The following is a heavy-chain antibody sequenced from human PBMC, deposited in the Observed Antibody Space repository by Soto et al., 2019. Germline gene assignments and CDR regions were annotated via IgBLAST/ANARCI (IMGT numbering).Heavy chain of an antibody. Sequence: GESLKISCNGSGYSFTTYWIAWVRQMPGKGLEWVGIIYPVDSDTRFSPSFDGHVTISVDKSISTAFLQWNSLKASDNAIYYCARNRTSAYKDYWGQGTLVTVSS. D-gene: IGHD2-21*01. CDR1: GYSFTTYW. V-gene: IGHV5-51*01. J-gene: IGHJ4*01. CDR2: IYPVDSDT. CDR3: ARNRTSAYKDY.